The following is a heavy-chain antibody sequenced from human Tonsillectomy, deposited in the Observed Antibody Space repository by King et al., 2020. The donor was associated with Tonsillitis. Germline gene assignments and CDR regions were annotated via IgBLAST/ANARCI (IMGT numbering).Heavy chain of an antibody. J-gene: IGHJ5*02. Sequence: VQLVESGGGVVQPGGSLRLSCAASGFTFGSYTMHWVRQVPGKGLEWVSLISWDGDSTNYADSVKGRFTIARDNSKNTLYLQMNSLRTEDTAVYYCANTMFCRLVRGVRVFDPWGQGTPVPRSS. D-gene: IGHD3-10*01. V-gene: IGHV3-43*01. CDR1: GFTFGSYT. CDR3: ANTMFCRLVRGVRVFDP. CDR2: ISWDGDST.